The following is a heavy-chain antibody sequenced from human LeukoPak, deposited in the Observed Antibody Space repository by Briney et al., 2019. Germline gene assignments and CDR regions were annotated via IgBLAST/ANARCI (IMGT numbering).Heavy chain of an antibody. CDR3: ARQGLYSSSWYSPLTNYYYYYMDV. V-gene: IGHV4-4*09. J-gene: IGHJ6*03. CDR1: GGSISSYY. D-gene: IGHD6-13*01. CDR2: IYTSGST. Sequence: SETLSLTCTVSGGSISSYYWSWIRQPPGKGLEWIGYIYTSGSTNYNPSLKSRVTISVDTSKNQCSLKLSSVTAADTAVYYCARQGLYSSSWYSPLTNYYYYYMDVWGKGTTVTVSS.